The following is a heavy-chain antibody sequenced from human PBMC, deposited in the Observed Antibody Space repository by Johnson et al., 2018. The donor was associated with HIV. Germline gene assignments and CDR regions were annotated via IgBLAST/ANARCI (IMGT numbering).Heavy chain of an antibody. CDR3: ARDSGAPGNDAFDI. Sequence: QVQLVESGGGGVQPGRSLRLSCAASAFTFSRYGMHWVRQAPGKGLEWVAVISYDGSSKYYADSLKGQFTISRDNSKNTLYLQMNSLRPEDTALYFCARDSGAPGNDAFDIWGQGTMVTISS. V-gene: IGHV3-30*03. J-gene: IGHJ3*02. D-gene: IGHD1-26*01. CDR1: AFTFSRYG. CDR2: ISYDGSSK.